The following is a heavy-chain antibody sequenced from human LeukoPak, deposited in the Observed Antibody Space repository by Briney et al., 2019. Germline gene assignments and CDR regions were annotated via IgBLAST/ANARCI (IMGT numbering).Heavy chain of an antibody. J-gene: IGHJ4*02. Sequence: PGGSVRLSCAASGFTFSSYSMNWVRQAPGKGLEWVSYISSGSGTIYYADSVKGRFTISRDNAKNSLYLQMNSLRAEDTAVYYCASRTNQRAIDYWGQGTLVTVSS. CDR1: GFTFSSYS. CDR3: ASRTNQRAIDY. CDR2: ISSGSGTI. D-gene: IGHD2-8*01. V-gene: IGHV3-48*01.